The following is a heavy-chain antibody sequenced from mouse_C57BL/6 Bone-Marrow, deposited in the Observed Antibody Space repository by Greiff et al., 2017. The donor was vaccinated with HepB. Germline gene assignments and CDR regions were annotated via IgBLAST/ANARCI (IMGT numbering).Heavy chain of an antibody. CDR1: GYTFPSYW. CDR3: ASTMSTTRYFDY. D-gene: IGHD2-4*01. Sequence: QVQLQQPGAELVQPGASVTFSCKASGYTFPSYWMHWVKQRPGQGLEWIGMIHPNSGSTNYNEKFKSKATLTVDKSSSTASLQLSSLTSEDSAVYYCASTMSTTRYFDYWGQGTTRTDSS. V-gene: IGHV1-64*01. J-gene: IGHJ2*01. CDR2: IHPNSGST.